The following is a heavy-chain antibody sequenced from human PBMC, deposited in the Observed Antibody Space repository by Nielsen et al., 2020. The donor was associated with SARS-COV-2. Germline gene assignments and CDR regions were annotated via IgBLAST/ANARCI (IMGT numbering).Heavy chain of an antibody. Sequence: GGSLRLSCEASGFTFNNYGMYWVRQAPGKGLEWVSAISGTGGSTYYADSVKGRFTVSRDNSKNTLYLQMNSLRAEDTAVYYCVKVLYGSGSNSFDYWGQGTLVTVSS. D-gene: IGHD3-10*01. CDR2: ISGTGGST. V-gene: IGHV3-23*01. CDR3: VKVLYGSGSNSFDY. CDR1: GFTFNNYG. J-gene: IGHJ4*02.